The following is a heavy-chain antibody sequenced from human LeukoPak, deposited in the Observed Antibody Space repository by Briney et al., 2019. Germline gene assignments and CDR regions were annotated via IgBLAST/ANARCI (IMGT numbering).Heavy chain of an antibody. Sequence: GESLKISCKGSGYSFTSYWIGWVRQMPGKGLEWMGIIYPGDSDTRYSPSFQGQVTISADKSISTAYLQWSSLKASDTAMYYCARHRHAEYSSGWYRQGAFDIWGQGTMVTVSS. CDR2: IYPGDSDT. V-gene: IGHV5-51*01. CDR3: ARHRHAEYSSGWYRQGAFDI. D-gene: IGHD6-19*01. CDR1: GYSFTSYW. J-gene: IGHJ3*02.